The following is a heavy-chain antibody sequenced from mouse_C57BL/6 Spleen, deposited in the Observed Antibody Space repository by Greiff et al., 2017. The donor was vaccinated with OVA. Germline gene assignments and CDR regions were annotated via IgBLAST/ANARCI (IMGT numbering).Heavy chain of an antibody. CDR1: GYTFTDYN. CDR2: INPNNGGT. J-gene: IGHJ2*01. Sequence: EVQLQQSGPELVKPGASVKIPCKASGYTFTDYNMDWVKQSHGKSLEWIGDINPNNGGTIYNQKFKGKATLTVDKSSSTAYMELRSLTSEDTAVYYCARDLYYSNYAYFDYWGQGTTLTVSS. V-gene: IGHV1-18*01. CDR3: ARDLYYSNYAYFDY. D-gene: IGHD2-5*01.